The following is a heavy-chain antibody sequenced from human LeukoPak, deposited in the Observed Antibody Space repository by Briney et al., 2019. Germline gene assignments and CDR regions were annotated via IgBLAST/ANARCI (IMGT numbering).Heavy chain of an antibody. Sequence: GGSLRLSCAASGFTFSSYWMNWVRQAPGKGLEWVANIKQDGSEKYYVDSVKGRFTISRDNAKNSLYLQMNSLRAEDTAVYYCARRYCSGGSCYFDYWGQGILVTVSS. V-gene: IGHV3-7*01. D-gene: IGHD2-15*01. J-gene: IGHJ4*02. CDR3: ARRYCSGGSCYFDY. CDR1: GFTFSSYW. CDR2: IKQDGSEK.